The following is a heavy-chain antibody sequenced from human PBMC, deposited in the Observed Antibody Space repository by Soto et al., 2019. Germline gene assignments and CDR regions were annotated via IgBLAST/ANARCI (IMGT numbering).Heavy chain of an antibody. CDR3: VKYGGRGTVAAVGF. D-gene: IGHD2-8*02. V-gene: IGHV1-18*04. CDR1: GYTFISYS. Sequence: QVQLVQSGAEVKKPGASVKVSCKASGYTFISYSIAWVRQAPGQGLEWMGWISTYNGNTNYAQKFQGRVTVTADSSTSTVYMELKSLTSDATAVYYSVKYGGRGTVAAVGFWGQGTLVTVSS. CDR2: ISTYNGNT. J-gene: IGHJ4*02.